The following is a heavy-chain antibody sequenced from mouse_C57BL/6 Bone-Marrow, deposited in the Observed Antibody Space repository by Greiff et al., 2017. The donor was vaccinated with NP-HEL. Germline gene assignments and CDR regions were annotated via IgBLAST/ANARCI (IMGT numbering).Heavy chain of an antibody. CDR1: GFSLTSYG. D-gene: IGHD1-1*01. CDR2: IWSGGST. Sequence: VNVVESGPGLVQPSQSLSITCTVSGFSLTSYGVHWVRQSPGKGLEWLGVIWSGGSTDYNAAFISRLSISKDNSKSQVFFKMNSLQADDTAIYYCARNPPSYYGSSYDYAMDYWGQGTSVTVSS. V-gene: IGHV2-2*01. J-gene: IGHJ4*01. CDR3: ARNPPSYYGSSYDYAMDY.